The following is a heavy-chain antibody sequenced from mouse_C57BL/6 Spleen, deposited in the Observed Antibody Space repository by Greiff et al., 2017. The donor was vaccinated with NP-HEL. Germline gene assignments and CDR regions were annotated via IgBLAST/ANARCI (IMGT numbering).Heavy chain of an antibody. CDR1: GFNIKDYY. Sequence: EVQLQQSGAELVKPGASVKLSCTASGFNIKDYYMHWVKQRTEKGLEWIGRIDPEDGETKYAPKVQGKATITADTSSNPAYLQLSSLTSEDTAVYYCARGYYGSRYFDVWGTGTTVTVSS. V-gene: IGHV14-2*01. CDR3: ARGYYGSRYFDV. D-gene: IGHD1-1*01. CDR2: IDPEDGET. J-gene: IGHJ1*03.